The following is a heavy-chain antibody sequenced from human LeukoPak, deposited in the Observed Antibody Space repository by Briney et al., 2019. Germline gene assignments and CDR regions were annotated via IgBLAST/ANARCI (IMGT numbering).Heavy chain of an antibody. CDR1: GYTFTSYG. CDR3: ARHKTQKYSSRGYNAFDI. CDR2: ISAYNGNT. V-gene: IGHV1-18*01. J-gene: IGHJ3*02. Sequence: ASVKVSCKASGYTFTSYGISWVRQAPGQGLEWIGWISAYNGNTNYAQKLQGRVTMTTDTSTSTASMELRSLRSDDTAVYYCARHKTQKYSSRGYNAFDIWGQGTMVTVSS. D-gene: IGHD6-13*01.